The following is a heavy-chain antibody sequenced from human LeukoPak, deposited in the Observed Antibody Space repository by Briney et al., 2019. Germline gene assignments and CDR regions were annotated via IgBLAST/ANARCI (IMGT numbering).Heavy chain of an antibody. Sequence: PGGSLRLSCAASGFTFSDSAMHWVRQASGKGPEWVGRIKTKTNTYATAYAASVKGRFTISRDDSKNTAYLQMNNMQAEDTAVYFCTARDGYLGYWGQGTLVTVSS. CDR2: IKTKTNTYAT. V-gene: IGHV3-73*01. J-gene: IGHJ4*02. D-gene: IGHD5-24*01. CDR3: TARDGYLGY. CDR1: GFTFSDSA.